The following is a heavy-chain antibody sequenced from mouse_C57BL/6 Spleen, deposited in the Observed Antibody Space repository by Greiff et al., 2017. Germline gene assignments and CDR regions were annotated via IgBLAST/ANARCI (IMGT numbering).Heavy chain of an antibody. Sequence: VKLVESGPGLVAPSQSLSITCTVSGFSLTSYGVDWVRQPPGKGLEWLGVIWGGGSTNYNSALMSRLSISKDNSKSQVFLKMNSLQTYDTAMYYCAKHRDGYPAWFAYWGQGTLVTVSA. D-gene: IGHD2-3*01. CDR1: GFSLTSYG. J-gene: IGHJ3*01. CDR3: AKHRDGYPAWFAY. CDR2: IWGGGST. V-gene: IGHV2-9*01.